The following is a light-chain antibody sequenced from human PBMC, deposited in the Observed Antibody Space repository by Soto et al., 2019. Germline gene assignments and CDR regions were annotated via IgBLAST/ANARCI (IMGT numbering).Light chain of an antibody. CDR3: AVWDDSLYV. CDR1: SSNIGSNT. CDR2: SNT. J-gene: IGLJ1*01. V-gene: IGLV1-44*01. Sequence: QSVLTQPPSASGTPGQRVTISCSGSSSNIGSNTVNWYQQLPGAAPKLLIYSNTQRPLGVSVRFSGSKSGTSASLAISGLQSEDEADYYCAVWDDSLYVFGTGTKVTVL.